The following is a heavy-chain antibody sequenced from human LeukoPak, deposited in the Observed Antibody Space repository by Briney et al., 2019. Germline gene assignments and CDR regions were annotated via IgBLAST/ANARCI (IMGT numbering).Heavy chain of an antibody. Sequence: ASVKVSCKASGYTFTSYGISWVRQAPGQGLEWKGWISAYNGNTNYAQKLQGRVTMTTDTSTSTAYMELRSLRSDDTAVYYCARAKSFCSSTSCYVGALGYWGQGTLVTVSS. CDR1: GYTFTSYG. D-gene: IGHD2-2*01. V-gene: IGHV1-18*01. J-gene: IGHJ4*02. CDR2: ISAYNGNT. CDR3: ARAKSFCSSTSCYVGALGY.